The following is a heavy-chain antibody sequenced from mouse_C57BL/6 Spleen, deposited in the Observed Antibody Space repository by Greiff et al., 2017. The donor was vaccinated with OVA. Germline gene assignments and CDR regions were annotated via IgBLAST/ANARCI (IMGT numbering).Heavy chain of an antibody. J-gene: IGHJ2*01. CDR1: GYTFTDYY. Sequence: QVQLKQSGAELVRPGASVKLSCKASGYTFTDYYINWVKQRPGQGLEWIARLYPGSGNTYYNEKFKGKATLTAEKSSSTAYMQLSSLTSEDSAVYFCAKKANGNYFDYWGQGTTLTVSS. V-gene: IGHV1-76*01. CDR2: LYPGSGNT. D-gene: IGHD3-2*02. CDR3: AKKANGNYFDY.